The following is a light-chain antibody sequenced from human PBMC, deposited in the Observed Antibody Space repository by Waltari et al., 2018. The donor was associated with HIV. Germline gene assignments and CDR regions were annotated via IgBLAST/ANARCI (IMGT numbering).Light chain of an antibody. CDR3: QQYGSSPLT. CDR1: QSVSSSY. J-gene: IGKJ4*01. Sequence: EIVLTQSPGTLSLSQGERATLSCRASQSVSSSYLAWYQQKPGQAPRLLIYGASSRATGIPDRLSGSGSGTDFTLTISRLEPEDFALYYCQQYGSSPLTFGGGTKVEIK. V-gene: IGKV3-20*01. CDR2: GAS.